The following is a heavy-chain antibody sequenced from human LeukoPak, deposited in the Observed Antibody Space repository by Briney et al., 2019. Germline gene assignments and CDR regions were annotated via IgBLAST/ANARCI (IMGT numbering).Heavy chain of an antibody. CDR2: IYYSGST. Sequence: SETLSLTCTVSGGSISSYYWSWIRQPPGKGLEWIGYIYYSGSTNYNPSLKSRVTISVDTSKNQFSLKLSSVTAADTAVYYCARGHTEYYDFWSGPNYYFDYWGQGTLVTVSS. D-gene: IGHD3-3*01. CDR3: ARGHTEYYDFWSGPNYYFDY. J-gene: IGHJ4*02. CDR1: GGSISSYY. V-gene: IGHV4-59*01.